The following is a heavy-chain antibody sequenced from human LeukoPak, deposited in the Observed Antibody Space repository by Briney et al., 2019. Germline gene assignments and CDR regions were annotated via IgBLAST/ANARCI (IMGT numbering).Heavy chain of an antibody. CDR1: GYTFTSYG. Sequence: ASVKVSCTASGYTFTSYGISWVRQAPGQGLEGMGWISTYNGNTNYAQKLQGRGTMTTDTSTSTAYMELRSLRSDDTAVYYCARARDIVLMVFDPWGQGTLVTVSS. V-gene: IGHV1-18*01. D-gene: IGHD2-8*01. J-gene: IGHJ5*02. CDR3: ARARDIVLMVFDP. CDR2: ISTYNGNT.